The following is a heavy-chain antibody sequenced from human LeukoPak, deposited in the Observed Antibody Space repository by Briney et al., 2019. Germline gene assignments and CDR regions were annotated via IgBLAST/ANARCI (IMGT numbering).Heavy chain of an antibody. V-gene: IGHV5-51*01. Sequence: GESLKISCKGSGYSFPNYWIGWVRQMPGKGLEWMGIIYPGDSDTRYSPSFQGQVTISVDKSISTAYLQWSSLRASDTAMYYCATRDRVRLPFDIWGQGTMVTVSS. CDR3: ATRDRVRLPFDI. CDR2: IYPGDSDT. J-gene: IGHJ3*02. CDR1: GYSFPNYW.